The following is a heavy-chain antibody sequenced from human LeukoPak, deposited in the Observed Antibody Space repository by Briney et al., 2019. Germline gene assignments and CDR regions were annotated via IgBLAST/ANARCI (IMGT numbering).Heavy chain of an antibody. J-gene: IGHJ4*02. Sequence: SETLSLTCTVYGCSISGSSYYWGWIRQPPGKGLEWIGSIYYSGSTYYNPSLKSRVTISVDTSKNQFSLKLSSVTAADTAVYYCARNSEVIDYWGQGTLVTVSS. D-gene: IGHD1-7*01. CDR2: IYYSGST. CDR1: GCSISGSSYY. CDR3: ARNSEVIDY. V-gene: IGHV4-39*01.